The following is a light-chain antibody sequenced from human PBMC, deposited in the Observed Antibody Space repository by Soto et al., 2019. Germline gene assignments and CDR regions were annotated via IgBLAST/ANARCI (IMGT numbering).Light chain of an antibody. Sequence: EKVMTQSPATLSVSPGEKATLSCRASQSVDSNLAWYQQKPGQAPRLLIYGASTRATAFPARFSGSGFGTEFTLTISSLQSEDLAFYYCQQYHKWPITFGQGTRLGI. CDR2: GAS. V-gene: IGKV3-15*01. CDR1: QSVDSN. CDR3: QQYHKWPIT. J-gene: IGKJ5*01.